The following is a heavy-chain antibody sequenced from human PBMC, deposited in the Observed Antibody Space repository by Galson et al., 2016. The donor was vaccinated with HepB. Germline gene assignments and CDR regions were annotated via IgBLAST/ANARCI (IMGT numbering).Heavy chain of an antibody. CDR2: IAYDGSNQ. D-gene: IGHD6-13*01. CDR3: ARDARYSSNWYYGVSSPGFYYYGMDV. J-gene: IGHJ6*02. CDR1: GFTFSSYT. Sequence: SLRLSCAASGFTFSSYTMHWVRQTPGKGLEWVALIAYDGSNQYYADSVKGRSTISRDNSKNTLYLQMNSLGAEDPAIYYCARDARYSSNWYYGVSSPGFYYYGMDVWGQGTTVTVSS. V-gene: IGHV3-30*04.